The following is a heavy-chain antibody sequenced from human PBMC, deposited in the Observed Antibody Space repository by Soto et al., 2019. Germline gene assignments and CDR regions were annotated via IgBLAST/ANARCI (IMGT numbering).Heavy chain of an antibody. V-gene: IGHV4-59*01. Sequence: PSETLSLTCTVSSGSISSYYWSWIRQPPGKGLEWIGYIYYSGSTNYNPSLKSRVIISVDTSKSQFSLKLSSVTAADTAVYYCARVTTHYYDTSGYHGTFDYWGQGTLVTVSS. CDR1: SGSISSYY. D-gene: IGHD3-22*01. CDR3: ARVTTHYYDTSGYHGTFDY. CDR2: IYYSGST. J-gene: IGHJ4*02.